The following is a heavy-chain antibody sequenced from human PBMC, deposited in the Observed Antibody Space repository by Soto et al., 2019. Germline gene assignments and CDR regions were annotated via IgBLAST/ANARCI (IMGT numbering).Heavy chain of an antibody. V-gene: IGHV3-23*01. CDR3: AKQQGPGTPYYYSMDV. J-gene: IGHJ6*02. CDR2: IRSSGDRT. Sequence: GGSLRLSCAASGFTFSSYAMSWVRQAPGKGLEWVSVIRSSGDRTYYADSVKGRFTISRDNSKNTLYMQMNSLRAEDTAVYYCAKQQGPGTPYYYSMDVWGQGTTVTVSS. D-gene: IGHD1-1*01. CDR1: GFTFSSYA.